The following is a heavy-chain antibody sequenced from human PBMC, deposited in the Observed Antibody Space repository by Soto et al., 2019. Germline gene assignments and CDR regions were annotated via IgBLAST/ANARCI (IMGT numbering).Heavy chain of an antibody. Sequence: PGGSLRLSCSASGFTFSSYAMHWVRQAPGKGLEYVSAISSNGGSTYYADSVKGRFTISRDNSKNTLYLQMSSLRAEDTAVYYCVKALVTIAAAGIFDYWGQGTLVTDSS. V-gene: IGHV3-64D*06. J-gene: IGHJ4*02. CDR1: GFTFSSYA. CDR3: VKALVTIAAAGIFDY. CDR2: ISSNGGST. D-gene: IGHD6-13*01.